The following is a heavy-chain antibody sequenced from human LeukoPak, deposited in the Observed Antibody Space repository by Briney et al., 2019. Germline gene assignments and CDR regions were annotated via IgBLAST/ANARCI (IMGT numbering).Heavy chain of an antibody. CDR2: ISAYNGNT. Sequence: ASVKVSCTASGYTFTSYGISWVRQAPGQGLEWMGWISAYNGNTNYAQKLQGRVTMTTDTSTSTAYMELRSLRSDDTAVYYCARDLYDYVWGSYRYSTYYYYYGMDVWGQGTTVTVSS. CDR1: GYTFTSYG. CDR3: ARDLYDYVWGSYRYSTYYYYYGMDV. V-gene: IGHV1-18*01. J-gene: IGHJ6*02. D-gene: IGHD3-16*02.